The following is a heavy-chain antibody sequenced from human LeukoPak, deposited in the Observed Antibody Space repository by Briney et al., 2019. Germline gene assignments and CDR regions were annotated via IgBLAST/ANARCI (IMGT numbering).Heavy chain of an antibody. CDR2: INPNSGGT. V-gene: IGHV1-2*02. J-gene: IGHJ4*02. CDR1: GHTFTGYY. CDR3: ARYYDFWSGFDY. Sequence: GASVKVSCKASGHTFTGYYMHWVRQAPGQGLEWMGWINPNSGGTNYAQKFQGRVTMTRDTSISTAYMELSRLRSDDTAVYYCARYYDFWSGFDYWGQGTLVTVSS. D-gene: IGHD3-3*01.